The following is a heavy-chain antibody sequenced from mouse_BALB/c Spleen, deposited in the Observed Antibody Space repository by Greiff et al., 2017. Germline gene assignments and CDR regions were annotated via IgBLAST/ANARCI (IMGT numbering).Heavy chain of an antibody. CDR2: IYPSDSYT. CDR3: TRFYGSSYDFDY. Sequence: VQLQQSGAELVRPGASVKLSCKASGYTFTSYWINWVKQRPGQGLEWIGNIYPSDSYTNYNQKFKDKATLTVDKSSSTAYMQLSSPTSEDSAVYYCTRFYGSSYDFDYWGQGTTLTVSS. V-gene: IGHV1-69*02. J-gene: IGHJ2*01. CDR1: GYTFTSYW. D-gene: IGHD1-1*01.